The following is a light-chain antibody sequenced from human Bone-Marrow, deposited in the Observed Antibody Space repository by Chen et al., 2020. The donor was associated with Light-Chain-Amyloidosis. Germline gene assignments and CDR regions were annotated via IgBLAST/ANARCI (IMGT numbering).Light chain of an antibody. V-gene: IGLV3-25*03. CDR3: QSADSSGTYEVI. CDR1: DLPTNY. Sequence: SYELTQPPSVSVSPGQTARITCSGDDLPTNYDYWYQQKPGQAPVLVIHRDTERPSGISERFSGSSSGTTATLTISGVHAEDEADYHCQSADSSGTYEVIFGGGTKLTVL. J-gene: IGLJ2*01. CDR2: RDT.